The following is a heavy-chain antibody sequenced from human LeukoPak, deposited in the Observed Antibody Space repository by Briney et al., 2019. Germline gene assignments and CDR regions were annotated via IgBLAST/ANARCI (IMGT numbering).Heavy chain of an antibody. D-gene: IGHD5-24*01. CDR2: ISGDGGST. CDR1: GFTFDDYA. J-gene: IGHJ4*02. CDR3: AKVFDLEGWLQLWGTHFDY. Sequence: PGGSLRLSCAASGFTFDDYAMHWVRQAPGKGLEWVSLISGDGGSTYHADSVKGRFTISRDNSKNSLYLQMNSLRTEDTALYYCAKVFDLEGWLQLWGTHFDYWGQGTLVTVSS. V-gene: IGHV3-43*02.